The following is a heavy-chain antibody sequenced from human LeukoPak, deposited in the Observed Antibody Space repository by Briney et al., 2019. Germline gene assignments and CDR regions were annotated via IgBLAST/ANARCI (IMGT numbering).Heavy chain of an antibody. Sequence: PGGSLGLSCAASGFTFSSYWMHWVRQAPGKGLVWVSRINSDGSSTSYADSVKGRFTISRDNSKNTLYLQMNSLRAEDTAVYYCAKGRGYYTELDYWGQGTLVTVSS. CDR1: GFTFSSYW. D-gene: IGHD3-3*01. CDR3: AKGRGYYTELDY. CDR2: INSDGSST. J-gene: IGHJ4*02. V-gene: IGHV3-74*01.